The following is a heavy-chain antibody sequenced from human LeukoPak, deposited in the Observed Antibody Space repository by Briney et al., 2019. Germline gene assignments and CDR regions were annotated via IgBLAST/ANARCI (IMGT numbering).Heavy chain of an antibody. V-gene: IGHV4-59*11. CDR1: GGSISSHY. CDR2: IYYSGST. Sequence: SETLSLTCTVSGGSISSHYWSWIRQPPGKGLEWIGYIYYSGSTNYNPSLKSRVTISVDTSKNQFSLKLSSVTAADTAVYYCARALTGIYYFDYWGQGTLVTVSS. D-gene: IGHD3-9*01. J-gene: IGHJ4*02. CDR3: ARALTGIYYFDY.